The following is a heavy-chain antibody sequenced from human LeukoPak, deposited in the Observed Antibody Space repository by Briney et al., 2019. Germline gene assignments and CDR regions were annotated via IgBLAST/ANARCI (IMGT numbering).Heavy chain of an antibody. D-gene: IGHD2-15*01. V-gene: IGHV1-2*02. CDR2: INPNSGGT. CDR1: GYTFTGYY. Sequence: ASVKVSCKASGYTFTGYYMHWVRQAPGQGLEWMGWINPNSGGTNYAQKFQGRVTMTRDTSISTAYMELSRLRSDDTAVYYCARDYDRIWGAFDIWGQGTMVTVSS. CDR3: ARDYDRIWGAFDI. J-gene: IGHJ3*02.